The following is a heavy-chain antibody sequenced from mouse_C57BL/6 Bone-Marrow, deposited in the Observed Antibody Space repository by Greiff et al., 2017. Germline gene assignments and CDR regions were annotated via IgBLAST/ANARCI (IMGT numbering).Heavy chain of an antibody. CDR1: GFTFSDYG. V-gene: IGHV5-17*01. J-gene: IGHJ2*01. D-gene: IGHD1-1*01. Sequence: EVKLVESGGGLVKPGGSLKLSCAASGFTFSDYGMHWVRQAPEKGLEWVAYISSGSSTIYYADTVKGRFTISRDNAKYTLFLQMTSLRSEDTAMYYCARPGITTVDYWGQGPTLTSSS. CDR3: ARPGITTVDY. CDR2: ISSGSSTI.